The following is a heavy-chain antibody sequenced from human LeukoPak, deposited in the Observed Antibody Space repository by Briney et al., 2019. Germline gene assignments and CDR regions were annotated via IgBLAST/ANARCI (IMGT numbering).Heavy chain of an antibody. V-gene: IGHV3-48*03. J-gene: IGHJ4*02. D-gene: IGHD3-10*01. CDR3: AREHIRSGSYELDY. CDR1: GFTFSSYE. Sequence: GGSLRLSCAASGFTFSSYEINWVRQAPGKGLEWISYTSNSGSSVYYGDSVKGRFTVSRDNAKNSVYLQMHSLGAEDTAVYYCAREHIRSGSYELDYWGQGTLVTVSS. CDR2: TSNSGSSV.